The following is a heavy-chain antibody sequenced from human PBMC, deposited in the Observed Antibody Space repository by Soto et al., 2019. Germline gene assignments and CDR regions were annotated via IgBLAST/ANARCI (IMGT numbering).Heavy chain of an antibody. V-gene: IGHV3-30*03. CDR2: ISYDGSNK. J-gene: IGHJ5*02. Sequence: QVQLVESGGGVVQPGRSLRLSCAASGFTFRSYGMHWVRQAPGKGLEWVAVISYDGSNKYYADSVKGRFTISRDNSKNTLYLQMNSLRAEDTAVYYCLSGYSWGQGTLVTVSS. CDR3: LSGYS. D-gene: IGHD3-22*01. CDR1: GFTFRSYG.